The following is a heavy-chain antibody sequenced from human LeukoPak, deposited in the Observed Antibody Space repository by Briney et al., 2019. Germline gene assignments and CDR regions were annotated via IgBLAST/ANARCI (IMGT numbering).Heavy chain of an antibody. V-gene: IGHV3-21*01. CDR1: GFTFSSYS. Sequence: GGSLRLSCAASGFTFSSYSMNWVRQAPGKGLEWVSSISSSSSYIYYADSVKGRFTISRDNAKNSLYLQMNSLRAEDTAVYYCARDLGTVTPPDWFDPWGQGTLVTVSS. CDR2: ISSSSSYI. J-gene: IGHJ5*02. D-gene: IGHD4-11*01. CDR3: ARDLGTVTPPDWFDP.